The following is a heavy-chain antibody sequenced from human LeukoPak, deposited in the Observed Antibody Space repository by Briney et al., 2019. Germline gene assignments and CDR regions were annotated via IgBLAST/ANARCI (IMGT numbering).Heavy chain of an antibody. Sequence: SETLSLTCTGPGGPISGYYWSWIRQPAGKGLERSGSIYTSQSNNYNPAHKSRGTMSVDTSKNYYSLKLSSVTAEDTAVYHCASDWGYCSSTSCYPREWFDPWGQGTLVTVSS. CDR3: ASDWGYCSSTSCYPREWFDP. CDR1: GGPISGYY. V-gene: IGHV4-4*07. CDR2: IYTSQSN. D-gene: IGHD2-2*01. J-gene: IGHJ5*02.